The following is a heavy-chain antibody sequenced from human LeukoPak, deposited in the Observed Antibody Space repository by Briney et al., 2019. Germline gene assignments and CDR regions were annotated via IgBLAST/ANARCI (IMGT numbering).Heavy chain of an antibody. CDR1: GYSISTGYY. CDR2: INHSGST. D-gene: IGHD2-15*01. Sequence: PSKTLSLTCTVSGYSISTGYYWSWIRQPPGKGLEWIGEINHSGSTNYNPSLKSRVTISVDTSKNQFSLKLSSVTAADTAVYYCARRARGLIVVVVAATRSAFDIWGQGTMVTVSS. J-gene: IGHJ3*02. V-gene: IGHV4-34*01. CDR3: ARRARGLIVVVVAATRSAFDI.